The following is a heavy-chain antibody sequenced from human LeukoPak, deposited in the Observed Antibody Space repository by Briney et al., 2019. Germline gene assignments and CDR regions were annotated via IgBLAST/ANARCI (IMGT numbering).Heavy chain of an antibody. D-gene: IGHD5-18*01. CDR1: GFTFSSYS. J-gene: IGHJ4*02. Sequence: GGSLRLSCAASGFTFSSYSMNWVRQAPGKGLEWVSSISSSSSYIYYADSVKGRFTISRDNAKNSLYLQMNSLRAEDTAVYYCARDGGYGIKSFDYWGQGTLVTVSS. CDR3: ARDGGYGIKSFDY. V-gene: IGHV3-21*01. CDR2: ISSSSSYI.